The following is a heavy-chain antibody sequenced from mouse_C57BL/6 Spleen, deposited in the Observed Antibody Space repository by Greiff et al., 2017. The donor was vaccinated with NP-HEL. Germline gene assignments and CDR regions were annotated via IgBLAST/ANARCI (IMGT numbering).Heavy chain of an antibody. V-gene: IGHV2-9-1*01. Sequence: VKLVASGPGLVAPSQSLSITCTVSGFSLTSYAISWVRPPPGKGLEWLGVIWTGGGTNYNSALKSRLSISKDNSKSQVFLKMNSLQTDDTARYYCARSNYDYDVDYYAMDYWGQGTSVTVSS. D-gene: IGHD2-4*01. J-gene: IGHJ4*01. CDR3: ARSNYDYDVDYYAMDY. CDR1: GFSLTSYA. CDR2: IWTGGGT.